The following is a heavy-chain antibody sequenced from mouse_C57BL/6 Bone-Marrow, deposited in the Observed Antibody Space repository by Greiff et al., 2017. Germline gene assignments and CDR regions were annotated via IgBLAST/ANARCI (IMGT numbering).Heavy chain of an antibody. J-gene: IGHJ4*01. CDR1: GFTFSDYG. CDR3: AKEEDSSCYVGSYAMYY. Sequence: EVHLVESGGGLVKPGGSLKLSCAASGFTFSDYGMHWVRQAPEKGLEWVAYISRGSSTIYYADTVKGGFTISRDNAKNTLCRQMTSLRSEDTAMYDCAKEEDSSCYVGSYAMYYWGQGTSVTVSS. D-gene: IGHD3-2*02. CDR2: ISRGSSTI. V-gene: IGHV5-17*01.